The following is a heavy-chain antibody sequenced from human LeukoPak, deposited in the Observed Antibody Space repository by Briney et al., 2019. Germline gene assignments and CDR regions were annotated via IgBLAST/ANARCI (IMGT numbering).Heavy chain of an antibody. CDR3: ARAPANYDILTGYYPNWFDP. J-gene: IGHJ5*02. D-gene: IGHD3-9*01. V-gene: IGHV4-59*01. CDR1: GGSISSYY. Sequence: PSETLSLTCTVSGGSISSYYGSWIRQPPGKGLEWIGYIYYSGSTNYNPSLKSRVTISVDTSKNQFSLKLSSVTAADTAVYYCARAPANYDILTGYYPNWFDPWGQGTLVTVSS. CDR2: IYYSGST.